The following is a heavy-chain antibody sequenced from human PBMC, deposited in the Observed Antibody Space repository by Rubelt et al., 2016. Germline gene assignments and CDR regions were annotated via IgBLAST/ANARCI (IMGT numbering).Heavy chain of an antibody. CDR3: ARSRGSSWIWGLAEYFQH. CDR2: IYPGDSDT. J-gene: IGHJ1*01. D-gene: IGHD6-13*01. V-gene: IGHV5-51*01. Sequence: QMPGKGLEWMGIIYPGDSDTRYSPSFQGQVTISADRSISTAYLQWSSLKASDTAMYYCARSRGSSWIWGLAEYFQHWGQGTTVTVSS.